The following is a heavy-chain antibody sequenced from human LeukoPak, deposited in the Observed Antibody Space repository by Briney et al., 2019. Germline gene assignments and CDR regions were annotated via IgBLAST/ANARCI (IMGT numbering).Heavy chain of an antibody. J-gene: IGHJ6*03. CDR3: ARECRGVDTAMVGCYYYYMDV. V-gene: IGHV4-61*02. D-gene: IGHD5-18*01. Sequence: SETLSLTCTVSGGSISSGSHSWSWIRQPAGKGLEWIGRIYTSENTKYNPTNYNPSLKSRLTISVDTSKNQFSLKLSSVTAADTAVYYCARECRGVDTAMVGCYYYYMDVWGKGTTVTVSS. CDR2: IYTSENTKYNPT. CDR1: GGSISSGSHS.